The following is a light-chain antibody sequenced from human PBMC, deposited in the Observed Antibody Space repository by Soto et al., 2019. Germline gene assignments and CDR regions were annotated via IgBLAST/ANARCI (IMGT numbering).Light chain of an antibody. V-gene: IGKV4-1*01. Sequence: DIVMTQSPDSLAVSLGERATIHCKSSQSVLYSSNNKNYLVWYQQKPGQPPKLLISWSSTRESGVPDRFSGSGSGTDFTLTISSLQAEDVAVYYCQQYYKTPLTFGPGTKVDIK. J-gene: IGKJ3*01. CDR3: QQYYKTPLT. CDR2: WSS. CDR1: QSVLYSSNNKNY.